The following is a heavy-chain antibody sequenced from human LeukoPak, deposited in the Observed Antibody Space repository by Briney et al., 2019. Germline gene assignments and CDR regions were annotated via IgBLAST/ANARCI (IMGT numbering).Heavy chain of an antibody. V-gene: IGHV3-23*01. Sequence: GGTLRLSCAASGFTFSSYGMSWVRQAPGKGLEWVSAISGSGGSTYYADSVKGRFTISRDNSKNTLYLQMNSLAAEDTAIYYCAKATGTLGNWGQGTLVTVSS. CDR2: ISGSGGST. CDR1: GFTFSSYG. D-gene: IGHD1-1*01. J-gene: IGHJ4*02. CDR3: AKATGTLGN.